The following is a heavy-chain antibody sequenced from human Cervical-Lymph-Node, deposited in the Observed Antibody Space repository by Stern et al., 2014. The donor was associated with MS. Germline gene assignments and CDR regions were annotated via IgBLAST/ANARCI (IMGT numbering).Heavy chain of an antibody. CDR3: ARKEMILGGFDY. Sequence: QVTLRESGPALVKPTQTLTLTCTFSGFSLTTSGMCVGWIRQSPGKALEWLALIDWDDDKYYSTSLKTRLTISKDTSKNQVVLTMTNMDPVDTATYYCARKEMILGGFDYWDQGTLVTVSS. V-gene: IGHV2-70*01. CDR2: IDWDDDK. D-gene: IGHD3-16*01. J-gene: IGHJ4*02. CDR1: GFSLTTSGMC.